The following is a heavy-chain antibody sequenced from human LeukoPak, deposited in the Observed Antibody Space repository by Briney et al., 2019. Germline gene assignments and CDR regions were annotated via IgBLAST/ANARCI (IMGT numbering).Heavy chain of an antibody. D-gene: IGHD2-2*01. CDR3: ARGGSSSTSCYDY. V-gene: IGHV1-2*04. CDR2: INPNSGGT. J-gene: IGHJ4*02. CDR1: GYTSTGYY. Sequence: ASVKVSCKASGYTSTGYYMHWVRQAPGQGLEWMGWINPNSGGTNYAQKFQGWVTMTRDTSISTAYMELSRLRSDDTAVYYCARGGSSSTSCYDYWGQGTLVTVSS.